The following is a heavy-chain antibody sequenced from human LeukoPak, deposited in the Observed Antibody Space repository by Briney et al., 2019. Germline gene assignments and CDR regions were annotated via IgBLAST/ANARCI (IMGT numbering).Heavy chain of an antibody. Sequence: GRSLRLSCAASGFTFSSYGMHWVRQAPGKGLEWVAVISHDGSNKYYGDSVKGRFTISRDNSKNTLYLQMNSLRADDTAVYYCARVSKASSAWDSWGQGTLVTVSP. CDR3: ARVSKASSAWDS. V-gene: IGHV3-30*03. J-gene: IGHJ4*02. CDR2: ISHDGSNK. CDR1: GFTFSSYG. D-gene: IGHD6-19*01.